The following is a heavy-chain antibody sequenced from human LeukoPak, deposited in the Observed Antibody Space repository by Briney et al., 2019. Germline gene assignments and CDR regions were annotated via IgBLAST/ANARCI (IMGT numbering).Heavy chain of an antibody. CDR1: GYTFTGYY. CDR2: INPNSGGT. Sequence: APVKVSCKASGYTFTGYYMHWVRQAPGQGLEWMGWINPNSGGTNYAQKFQGRVTMTRDTSISTAYMELSRLRSDDTAVYYCARAPYGSGYYPLYYYYYMDVWGKGTTVTVSS. CDR3: ARAPYGSGYYPLYYYYYMDV. V-gene: IGHV1-2*02. J-gene: IGHJ6*03. D-gene: IGHD3-3*01.